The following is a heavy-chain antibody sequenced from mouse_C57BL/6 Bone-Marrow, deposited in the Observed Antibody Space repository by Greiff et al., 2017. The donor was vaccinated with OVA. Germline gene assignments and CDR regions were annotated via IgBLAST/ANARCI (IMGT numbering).Heavy chain of an antibody. Sequence: QVQLQQPGAELVKPGASVKLSCKASGYTFTSYWMHWVKQRPGQGLEWIGMIHPNSGSTNYNEKFKSKATLTVDKSSSTAYMQLSSLTSEDSAVYYCARYYYGSRWYFDFWCTGTTVTVTS. CDR1: GYTFTSYW. D-gene: IGHD1-1*01. CDR3: ARYYYGSRWYFDF. V-gene: IGHV1-64*01. J-gene: IGHJ1*03. CDR2: IHPNSGST.